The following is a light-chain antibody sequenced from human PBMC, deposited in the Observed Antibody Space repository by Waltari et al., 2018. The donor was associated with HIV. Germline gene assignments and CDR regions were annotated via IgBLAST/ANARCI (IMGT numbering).Light chain of an antibody. CDR3: QQYATSPRT. CDR1: QSPSGNY. Sequence: IVLTQSPDTLSSSPGERVTLSCRASQSPSGNYLAWYQQKPGQAPRPLIYGASHRATGIPDRFSGSGSGTDFTLTISRLEPEDFAVYFCQQYATSPRTFGQGTKVDIK. CDR2: GAS. V-gene: IGKV3-20*01. J-gene: IGKJ1*01.